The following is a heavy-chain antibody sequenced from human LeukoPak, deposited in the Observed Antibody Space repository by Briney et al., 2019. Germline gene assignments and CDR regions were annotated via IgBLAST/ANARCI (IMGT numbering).Heavy chain of an antibody. CDR1: GYTFTNYG. D-gene: IGHD6-19*01. Sequence: ASVKVSCKTSGYTFTNYGITWVRQAPGQSLEWMGWITTGRGETRYSQEFQRRITFTRDTSASTVYMDLSDLRSDDTAVYYCARGGKQWRGGNYFDSWGQGTLVAVSS. V-gene: IGHV1-3*04. CDR2: ITTGRGET. CDR3: ARGGKQWRGGNYFDS. J-gene: IGHJ4*02.